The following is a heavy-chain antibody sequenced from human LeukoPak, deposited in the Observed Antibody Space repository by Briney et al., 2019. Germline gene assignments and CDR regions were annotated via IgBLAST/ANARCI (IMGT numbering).Heavy chain of an antibody. V-gene: IGHV4-59*12. CDR3: AREVIVVAIFDY. D-gene: IGHD2-2*01. J-gene: IGHJ4*02. CDR1: GGSISSYY. Sequence: PSETLSLTCTVSGGSISSYYWSWIRQPPGKGLEWIGYIYYSGSTNYNPSLKSRVTISVDTSKNQFSLKLSSVTAADTAVYYCAREVIVVAIFDYWGQGTLVTVSS. CDR2: IYYSGST.